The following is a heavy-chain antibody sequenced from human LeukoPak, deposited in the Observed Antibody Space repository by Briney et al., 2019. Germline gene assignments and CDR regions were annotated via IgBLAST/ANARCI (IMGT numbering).Heavy chain of an antibody. D-gene: IGHD3-22*01. CDR2: ISSSSSYI. V-gene: IGHV3-21*01. CDR1: GFTFSSYS. Sequence: PGGSLRLSCAASGFTFSSYSMKWVRQAPGKGLEWVSSISSSSSYIYYADSVKGRFTISRDNAKNSLYLQMNSLRAEDTAVYYCARGDYRSGYYFFDYWGQGTLVTVSS. CDR3: ARGDYRSGYYFFDY. J-gene: IGHJ4*02.